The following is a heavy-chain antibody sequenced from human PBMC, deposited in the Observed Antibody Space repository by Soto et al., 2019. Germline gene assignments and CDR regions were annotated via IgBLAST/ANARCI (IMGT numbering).Heavy chain of an antibody. CDR1: GGSISSYY. CDR3: ARFKWHPTIEDSGYYPDY. D-gene: IGHD3-22*01. V-gene: IGHV4-59*08. J-gene: IGHJ4*02. CDR2: IYYSGST. Sequence: SETLSLTCTVSGGSISSYYWSWIRQPPGKGLEWIGYIYYSGSTNYNPSLKSRVTISVDTSKNQFSLKLSSVTAADTALYYCARFKWHPTIEDSGYYPDYWGQGALVTVSS.